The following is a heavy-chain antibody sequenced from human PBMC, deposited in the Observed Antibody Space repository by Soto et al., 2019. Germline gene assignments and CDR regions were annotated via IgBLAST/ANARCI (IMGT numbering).Heavy chain of an antibody. CDR2: IHETGST. D-gene: IGHD2-8*01. CDR1: GGSMSRYY. V-gene: IGHV4-59*12. J-gene: IGHJ2*01. Sequence: QVQLQESGPGLVKPSETLSLTCSFSGGSMSRYYWSWIRQPPGKGLEWIGNIHETGSTNYNASLKNRVTISLDTSKSAFTLHLTSVSAADTAVYYCARDVRPPGLAYFDLWGRGTLVTVSS. CDR3: ARDVRPPGLAYFDL.